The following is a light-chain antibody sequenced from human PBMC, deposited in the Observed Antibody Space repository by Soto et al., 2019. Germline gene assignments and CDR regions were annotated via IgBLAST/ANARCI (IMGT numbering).Light chain of an antibody. CDR3: CSSAPESTYV. CDR1: SSDVGAYNS. J-gene: IGLJ1*01. V-gene: IGLV2-23*01. Sequence: QSVLAQPASVSGSPGQSGTISCTGTSSDVGAYNSVSWYQQHPDKAPQLMIYKGTQRPSGVSNRFSGSTSGNAASLTISGLQAGDEADYFCCSSAPESTYVFGTGTKVTVL. CDR2: KGT.